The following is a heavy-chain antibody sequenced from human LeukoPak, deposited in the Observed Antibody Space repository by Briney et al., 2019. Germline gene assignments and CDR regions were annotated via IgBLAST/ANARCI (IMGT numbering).Heavy chain of an antibody. CDR2: IRFDGSNK. V-gene: IGHV3-30*02. Sequence: GGSLRLSCAASGFTFSSYGIHWVRQAPGKGLDWVAFIRFDGSNKYYADSVKGRFTISRDNSKNTLYLQMNSLRAEDTAVYYCANINGDYWGQGTLVTVSS. J-gene: IGHJ4*02. CDR1: GFTFSSYG. D-gene: IGHD2-8*01. CDR3: ANINGDY.